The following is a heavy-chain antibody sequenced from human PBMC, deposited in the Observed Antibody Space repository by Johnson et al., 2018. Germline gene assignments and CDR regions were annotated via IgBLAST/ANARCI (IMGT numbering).Heavy chain of an antibody. CDR1: GFTFDDYA. Sequence: VQLVQSGGGLVQPGRSLRLSCAASGFTFDDYAMHWVRQAPGKGLEWVSGISWNSGSIGYADSVKGRFTISRDNAKNSLYLQMNSLKTEDTAVYYCTTSSSGYFRVRNYMDVWGKGTTVTVAS. J-gene: IGHJ6*03. V-gene: IGHV3-9*01. CDR2: ISWNSGSI. CDR3: TTSSSGYFRVRNYMDV. D-gene: IGHD6-13*01.